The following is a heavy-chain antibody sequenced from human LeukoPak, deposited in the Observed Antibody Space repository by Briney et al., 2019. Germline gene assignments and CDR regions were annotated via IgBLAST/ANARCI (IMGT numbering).Heavy chain of an antibody. V-gene: IGHV3-53*01. J-gene: IGHJ4*02. CDR2: IYSGGST. Sequence: GGSLRLSSAASGFTVSSNYMNWVRQAPGKGLEWVSVIYSGGSTYYADSVKGRFTISRDNSKNTLFLQMNSLRAEDTAVYYCAREAVTRNYFDYWGQGTLVTVSS. CDR3: AREAVTRNYFDY. D-gene: IGHD4-17*01. CDR1: GFTVSSNY.